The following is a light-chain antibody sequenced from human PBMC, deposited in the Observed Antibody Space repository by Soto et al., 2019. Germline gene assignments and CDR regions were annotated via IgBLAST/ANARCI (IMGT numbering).Light chain of an antibody. CDR3: QHYTNWPLT. V-gene: IGKV3-15*01. CDR2: DAS. Sequence: EIVMTQSPVTLSVSPGERATLSCRASHDVSSRLAWYQQKPGQAPRLLIYDASTGATGLPARFSGSGSGTEFTLTISSLQSKDFAVYYCQHYTNWPLTFGGGTKVDIK. CDR1: HDVSSR. J-gene: IGKJ4*01.